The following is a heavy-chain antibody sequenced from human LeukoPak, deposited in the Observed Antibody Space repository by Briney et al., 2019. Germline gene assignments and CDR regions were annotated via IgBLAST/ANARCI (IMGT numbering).Heavy chain of an antibody. Sequence: GASVKVSCKASGYTFTGYYMHWVRQALGQGLDWMGWINPNSGGTNNAQKFQGRVTMTRDTSISTAYMELSRLRADTTAVYYCARATRDSSSWYWHYWGQGTLVNASS. J-gene: IGHJ4*02. D-gene: IGHD6-13*01. V-gene: IGHV1-2*02. CDR1: GYTFTGYY. CDR2: INPNSGGT. CDR3: ARATRDSSSWYWHY.